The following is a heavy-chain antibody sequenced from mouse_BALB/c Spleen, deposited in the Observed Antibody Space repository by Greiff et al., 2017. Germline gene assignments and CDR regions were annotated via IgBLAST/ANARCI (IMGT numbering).Heavy chain of an antibody. J-gene: IGHJ4*01. CDR2: INPGSGGT. D-gene: IGHD2-3*01. CDR3: ARSGGYYDYAMDY. V-gene: IGHV1-54*01. Sequence: QVQLKQSGAELVRPGTSVKVSCKASGYAFTNYLIEWVKQRPGQGLEWIGVINPGSGGTNYNEKFKGKATLTADKSSSTAYMQLSSLTSDDSAVYFCARSGGYYDYAMDYWGQGTSVTVSS. CDR1: GYAFTNYL.